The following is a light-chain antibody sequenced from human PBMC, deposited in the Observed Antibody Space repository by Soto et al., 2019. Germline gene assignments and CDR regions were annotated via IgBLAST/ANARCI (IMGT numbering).Light chain of an antibody. CDR2: DVS. J-gene: IGLJ2*01. CDR1: SSDVGGYNY. CDR3: GSYAGSTVV. Sequence: QSALTQPPSASGSPGQSVTISCTGTSSDVGGYNYVSWYQQHPGKAPKLMIYDVSKRPSGVPDRFSGSKSGNTASLTVSGLQAEDEADYYCGSYAGSTVVFGGGTQLTVL. V-gene: IGLV2-8*01.